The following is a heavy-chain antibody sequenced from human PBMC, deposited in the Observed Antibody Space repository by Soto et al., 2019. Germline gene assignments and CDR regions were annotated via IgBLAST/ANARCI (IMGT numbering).Heavy chain of an antibody. CDR3: ARHNYGSGSTYFVY. CDR2: IYYSGST. V-gene: IGHV4-59*08. D-gene: IGHD3-10*01. J-gene: IGHJ4*02. Sequence: QVQLQESGPGLVKPSETLSLTCTVSGGSISSYYWSWIQQHPGKGLEWIGYIYYSGSTNYNPSLKSRVTISVDTSKNQFSLKLNSMTAADTAVYYCARHNYGSGSTYFVYWGQGTLVTVSS. CDR1: GGSISSYY.